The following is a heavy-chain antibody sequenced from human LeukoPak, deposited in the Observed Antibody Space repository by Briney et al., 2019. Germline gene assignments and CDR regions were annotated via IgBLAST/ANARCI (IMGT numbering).Heavy chain of an antibody. CDR3: ASHPSSSVT. CDR2: IYNGGST. D-gene: IGHD6-13*01. J-gene: IGHJ1*01. CDR1: GFTFSNAW. Sequence: PGGSLRLSCAASGFTFSNAWMSWVRQAPGKGLEWVSVIYNGGSTYYADSVKGRFTISRDNSKNTLYLQMNSLRAEDTAVYYCASHPSSSVTWGQGTLVTVSS. V-gene: IGHV3-53*01.